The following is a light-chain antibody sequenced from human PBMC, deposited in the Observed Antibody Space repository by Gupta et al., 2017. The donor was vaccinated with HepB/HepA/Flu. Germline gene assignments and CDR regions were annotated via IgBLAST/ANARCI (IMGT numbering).Light chain of an antibody. CDR1: SSDVGAYIY. V-gene: IGLV2-14*03. CDR3: SSYTSSTSVV. Sequence: QSALTQPASVSGSPGPSITLSCTATSSDVGAYIYVSWYQQYPGKAPKLIIYDVSHRPSGVSNRFSGSKSGNTASLTISGLQAEDEADYHCSSYTSSTSVVFGGGTKVTVL. CDR2: DVS. J-gene: IGLJ2*01.